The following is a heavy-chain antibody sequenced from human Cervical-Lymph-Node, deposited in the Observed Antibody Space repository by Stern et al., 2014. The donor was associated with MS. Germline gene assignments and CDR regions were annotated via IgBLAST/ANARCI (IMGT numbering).Heavy chain of an antibody. V-gene: IGHV4-39*01. CDR1: GGSISSSSYY. CDR3: ARQIDYYDSSGPFDY. J-gene: IGHJ4*02. D-gene: IGHD3-22*01. Sequence: QVQLQESGPGLVKPSETLSLTCTVSGGSISSSSYYWGWIRQPPGKGLEWIGSIYYSGSTYYNPSLKSRVTISVDTSQNQFSLKLSSVTAADTAVYYCARQIDYYDSSGPFDYWGQGTLVTVSS. CDR2: IYYSGST.